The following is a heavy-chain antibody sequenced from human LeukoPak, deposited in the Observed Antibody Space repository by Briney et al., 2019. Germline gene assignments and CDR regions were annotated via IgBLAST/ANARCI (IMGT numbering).Heavy chain of an antibody. J-gene: IGHJ3*02. CDR2: IYSSGSTNGST. Sequence: SETLSLTCTVSGDSISSGSYYWSWIRQPAGKGLEWIGRIYSSGSTNGSTNYNPSLKSRVTLSVDTSKNQFSLQLSSVTAADTAVYYCARVKHDYVWGSPPTYGFDIWGQGTMVTVSS. CDR1: GDSISSGSYY. V-gene: IGHV4-61*02. CDR3: ARVKHDYVWGSPPTYGFDI. D-gene: IGHD3-16*01.